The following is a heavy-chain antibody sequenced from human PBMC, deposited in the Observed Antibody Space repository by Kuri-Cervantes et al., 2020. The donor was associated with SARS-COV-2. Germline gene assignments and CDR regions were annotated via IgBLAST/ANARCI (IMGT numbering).Heavy chain of an antibody. Sequence: ASVKVSCKASGYSFTNYYLHWVRQAPGQGLKWMGIINPSGGSARYAQKFQGRVSMTADTSANIVYMELSNLRSEDTAVYYCARDQRFLEVDYYYYGMDVWGQGTTVTVSS. CDR1: GYSFTNYY. V-gene: IGHV1-46*01. CDR2: INPSGGSA. D-gene: IGHD3-3*01. J-gene: IGHJ6*02. CDR3: ARDQRFLEVDYYYYGMDV.